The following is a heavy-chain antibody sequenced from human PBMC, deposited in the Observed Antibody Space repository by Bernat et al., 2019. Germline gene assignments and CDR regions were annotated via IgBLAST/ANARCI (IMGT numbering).Heavy chain of an antibody. CDR3: ARGEHSFDY. D-gene: IGHD1-26*01. V-gene: IGHV3-23*04. CDR1: GFTFSSHA. Sequence: EVQLVESGGGSVQPGGSLRLSCAASGFTFSSHAMSWVRQAPGKGLEWVAAISGSGGNTYYADSVKGRFTISRDNSQNTQYLQMNSLRAEDTAVYYCARGEHSFDYWGQGTLVTVSS. CDR2: ISGSGGNT. J-gene: IGHJ4*02.